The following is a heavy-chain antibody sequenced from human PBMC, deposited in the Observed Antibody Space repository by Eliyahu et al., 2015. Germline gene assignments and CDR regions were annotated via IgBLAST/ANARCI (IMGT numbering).Heavy chain of an antibody. D-gene: IGHD6-6*01. CDR3: ARGVSRFDP. J-gene: IGHJ5*02. CDR2: INHSGST. CDR1: GGSFSGYY. V-gene: IGHV4-34*01. Sequence: QVQLQQWGAGLLKPSXTLSLTCAVYGGSFSGYYWSWIRQPPGKGLXWIGEINHSGSTNYXPSLKSRVTISVDTSKNQFSLKLSSVTAADTAVYYCARGVSRFDPWGQGTLVTVSS.